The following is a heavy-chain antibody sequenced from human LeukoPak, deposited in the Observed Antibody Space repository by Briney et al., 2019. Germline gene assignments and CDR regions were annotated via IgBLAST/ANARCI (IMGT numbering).Heavy chain of an antibody. Sequence: ASVKVSCKASGGTFSSYAINWVRQAPGQGLEWMGWISAYNGNTNYAQKLQDRVTMTQDTSTRTAYMELRSLRSDDTAVYYCATRSGYCSGGSCYESAFDIWGQGTMVTVSS. CDR3: ATRSGYCSGGSCYESAFDI. CDR1: GGTFSSYA. D-gene: IGHD2-15*01. CDR2: ISAYNGNT. V-gene: IGHV1-18*01. J-gene: IGHJ3*02.